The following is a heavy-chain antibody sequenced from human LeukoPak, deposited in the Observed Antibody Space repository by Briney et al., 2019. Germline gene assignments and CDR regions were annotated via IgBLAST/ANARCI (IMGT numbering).Heavy chain of an antibody. V-gene: IGHV3-9*01. CDR2: ISWNSGNV. Sequence: GRSLRLSCGASGFTFDDYGMHWVRQAPGKGLEWVSGISWNSGNVGYADSVKGRFTISRDNSKNTLYLQMNSLRVEDTAVYYCARDWGYGSGTYVVYWGQGTLVTVSS. J-gene: IGHJ4*02. CDR3: ARDWGYGSGTYVVY. D-gene: IGHD3-10*01. CDR1: GFTFDDYG.